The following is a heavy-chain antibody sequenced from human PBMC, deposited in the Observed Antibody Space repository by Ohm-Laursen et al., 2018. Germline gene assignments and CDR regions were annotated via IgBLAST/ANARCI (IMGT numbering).Heavy chain of an antibody. CDR1: GVSISSYY. D-gene: IGHD2-15*01. Sequence: TLSLTCSVSGVSISSYYWTWIRQPPGKGLEWIGHFYHSGGTNNNPTFKSRVTISIDTSKNQISLKLGSVTVADTAVFYCARRGSGGRSFDYWGQGSLVTVSS. J-gene: IGHJ4*02. CDR3: ARRGSGGRSFDY. V-gene: IGHV4-59*08. CDR2: FYHSGGT.